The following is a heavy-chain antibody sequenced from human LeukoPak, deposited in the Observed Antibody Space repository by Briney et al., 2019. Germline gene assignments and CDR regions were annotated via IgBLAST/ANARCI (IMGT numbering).Heavy chain of an antibody. J-gene: IGHJ5*02. Sequence: SGRSLTLSCAASGFTLSSDWMSWVRQAPGKGLEWEAYIKQDGREKFYVDSVKGRFTISRDNAKNSLYLQMTSLRAEDTAVYYCARRGYCSSTSCYGSWFDPWGQGTLVTVSS. D-gene: IGHD2-2*01. CDR3: ARRGYCSSTSCYGSWFDP. CDR1: GFTLSSDW. V-gene: IGHV3-7*03. CDR2: IKQDGREK.